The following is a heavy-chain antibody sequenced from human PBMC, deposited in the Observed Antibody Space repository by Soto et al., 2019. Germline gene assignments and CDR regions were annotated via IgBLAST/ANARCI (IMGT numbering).Heavy chain of an antibody. CDR1: GGSISSGDYY. D-gene: IGHD3-9*01. V-gene: IGHV2-70*18. CDR3: AREATYYDILTGYRRGYGMDV. CDR2: IDWDDDK. Sequence: TLSLTCSVSGGSISSGDYYWNWIRQPPGKALEWLALIDWDDDKYYSTSLKTRLTISKDTSKNQVVLTMTNMDPVDTATYYCAREATYYDILTGYRRGYGMDVWGQGTTVTVSS. J-gene: IGHJ6*02.